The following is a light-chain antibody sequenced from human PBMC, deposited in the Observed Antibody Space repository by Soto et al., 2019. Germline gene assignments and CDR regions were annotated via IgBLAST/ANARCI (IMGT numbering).Light chain of an antibody. CDR1: QSVSSSY. CDR3: QQDGSSWT. J-gene: IGKJ1*01. V-gene: IGKV3-20*01. CDR2: GAS. Sequence: EIVLTQSPGTLSLSPGERGTLSCRASQSVSSSYLAWYQQKPGQAPRLLIYGASSRATGIPARFSGSGSGPDFTLTISRLEPEDFAVYYCQQDGSSWTFGQGKKVEIK.